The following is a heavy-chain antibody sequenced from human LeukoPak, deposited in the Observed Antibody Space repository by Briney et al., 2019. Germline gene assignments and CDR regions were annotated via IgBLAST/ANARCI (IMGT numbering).Heavy chain of an antibody. CDR2: ISSSSSTI. V-gene: IGHV3-48*02. CDR1: GFTFSSYS. Sequence: GGSLRLSCAASGFTFSSYSMNWVRQAPGKGLEWVSYISSSSSTIYYADSVKGRFTISRDNAKNSLYLQMNSLRDEDTAVYYCARERYNWNDSRFYYYYYMDVWGKGTTVTVSS. J-gene: IGHJ6*03. CDR3: ARERYNWNDSRFYYYYYMDV. D-gene: IGHD1-20*01.